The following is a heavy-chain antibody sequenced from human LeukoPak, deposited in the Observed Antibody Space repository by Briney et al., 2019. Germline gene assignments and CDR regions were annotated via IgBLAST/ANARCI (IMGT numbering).Heavy chain of an antibody. CDR2: ISSSSSTI. CDR1: GFTFSSYA. J-gene: IGHJ5*02. CDR3: ARTLLYYYDRSGLHP. D-gene: IGHD3-22*01. Sequence: GGSLRLSCAASGFTFSSYAMSWVRQAPGKGLEWVSYISSSSSTIYYADSVKGRFTISRDNAKNSLYLQMNSLRAEDTAVYYCARTLLYYYDRSGLHPWGQGTLVTVSS. V-gene: IGHV3-48*01.